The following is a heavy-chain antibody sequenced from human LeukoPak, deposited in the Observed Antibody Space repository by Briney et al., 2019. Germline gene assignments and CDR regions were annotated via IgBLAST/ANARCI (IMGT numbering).Heavy chain of an antibody. V-gene: IGHV3-48*04. CDR1: GFIFSTYG. D-gene: IGHD3-3*02. Sequence: GGSLRLSCSASGFIFSTYGMNWVRQAPGKGLEWISYISPGSGIIYYTDSVKGRFTVSRDNAKNSLYLQMNSLRVEDTAVYSCVRQAAGGAFSGHWGQGSLVTVSS. CDR2: ISPGSGII. CDR3: VRQAAGGAFSGH. J-gene: IGHJ4*02.